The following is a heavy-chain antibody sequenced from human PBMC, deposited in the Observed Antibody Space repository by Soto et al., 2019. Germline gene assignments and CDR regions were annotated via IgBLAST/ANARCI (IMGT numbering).Heavy chain of an antibody. CDR3: AKNIVRGHWYFDL. V-gene: IGHV3-30*18. CDR2: ISSDGSQK. J-gene: IGHJ2*01. D-gene: IGHD3-10*01. Sequence: QVPLVESGGGVVQPGKSLRLSCAASGIAFSGCGMFWVRQTPSKGLEWVAAISSDGSQKYYADSVKGRITISRDNSKNTLYVQMNGLTTEDTAVYYCAKNIVRGHWYFDLWGRGTLVTVSS. CDR1: GIAFSGCG.